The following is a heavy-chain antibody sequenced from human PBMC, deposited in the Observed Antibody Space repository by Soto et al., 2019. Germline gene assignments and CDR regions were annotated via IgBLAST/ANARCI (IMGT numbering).Heavy chain of an antibody. D-gene: IGHD1-7*01. CDR1: GAIFSGYG. V-gene: IGHV3-33*01. CDR2: IWYDGSNK. CDR3: ARDGIGGTVFRGFCDY. J-gene: IGHJ4*02. Sequence: QKYLVESGGGVVQPGGSLRLSCVASGAIFSGYGMHWVRQAPGKGLEWVAVIWYDGSNKYYADSVKGRFTISRDNSKNIHYLQMDSLRAEDTAVYYCARDGIGGTVFRGFCDYWGQGTLVTVSS.